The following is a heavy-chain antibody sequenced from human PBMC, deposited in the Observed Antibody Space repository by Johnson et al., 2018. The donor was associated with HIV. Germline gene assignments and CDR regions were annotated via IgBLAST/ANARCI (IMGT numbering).Heavy chain of an antibody. V-gene: IGHV3-66*03. CDR3: ARELQLWFSAFDI. CDR2: IYSDGTT. CDR1: GFTVSSNY. D-gene: IGHD5-18*01. J-gene: IGHJ3*02. Sequence: VQLVESGGGLIQPGGSLRLSCAASGFTVSSNYMSWVRQAPGKGLEWVSVIYSDGTTYYADFVKGRFTISRDNSKNTLYLQMGSLRAEDMAVYYCARELQLWFSAFDIWGQGTMVTVSS.